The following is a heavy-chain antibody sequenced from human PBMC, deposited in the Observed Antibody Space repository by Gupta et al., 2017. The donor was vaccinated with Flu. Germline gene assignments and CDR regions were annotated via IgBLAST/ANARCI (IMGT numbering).Heavy chain of an antibody. V-gene: IGHV3-74*01. Sequence: EVQLVESGGGLVQPGGSLSLSCAATGFTFSSYWMHWVRQAPGKGLVWVSRTNSDGSSTNYADSVKGRFTISRDNAKNTLYLQLNSLRAEDTAVYYCARGVRGKWYVDYWGRGTLVTVSS. CDR2: TNSDGSST. J-gene: IGHJ4*02. D-gene: IGHD3-10*01. CDR1: GFTFSSYW. CDR3: ARGVRGKWYVDY.